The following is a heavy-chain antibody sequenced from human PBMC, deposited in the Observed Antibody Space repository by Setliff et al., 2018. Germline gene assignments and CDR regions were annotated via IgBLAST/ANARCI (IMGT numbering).Heavy chain of an antibody. J-gene: IGHJ3*02. Sequence: SETLSLTCTVSGGSISSSSYYWGWIRQPPGKGLEWIGSIHYSGSTYYNPSLKSRVTISIDTSKNQFSLKLSAVTAADTAVYYCARGGDSGSYFLANHDAFEIWGQGIMVTVSS. D-gene: IGHD1-26*01. V-gene: IGHV4-39*07. CDR3: ARGGDSGSYFLANHDAFEI. CDR1: GGSISSSSYY. CDR2: IHYSGST.